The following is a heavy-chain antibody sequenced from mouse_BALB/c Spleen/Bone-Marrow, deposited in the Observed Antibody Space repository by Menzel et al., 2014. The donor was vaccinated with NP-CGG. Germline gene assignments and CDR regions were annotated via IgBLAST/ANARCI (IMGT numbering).Heavy chain of an antibody. CDR2: ISTYYGDA. V-gene: IGHV1S137*01. CDR1: GYTFTDYA. J-gene: IGHJ2*01. D-gene: IGHD1-1*01. CDR3: ARESIYYYGSTLDY. Sequence: VQLVESGAELVRPGVSMKISCKGSGYTFTDYAMHWVKQSHAKSLEWIGVISTYYGDASYNQKFKGKATMTVDKSSSTAYMELARLTSEDSAIYYCARESIYYYGSTLDYWGQGTTLTVSS.